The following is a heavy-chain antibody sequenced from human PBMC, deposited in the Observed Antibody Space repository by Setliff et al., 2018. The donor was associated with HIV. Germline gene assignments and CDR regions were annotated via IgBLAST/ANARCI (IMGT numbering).Heavy chain of an antibody. CDR2: IYYSGST. D-gene: IGHD2-2*01. V-gene: IGHV4-59*01. CDR1: GGSISSYY. J-gene: IGHJ5*02. CDR3: ARGGTSSNWFGP. Sequence: SETLSLTCTVSGGSISSYYWSWIRQPPGKGLEWIGYIYYSGSTNYNPSLKSRVTISVDTSKNQFSLKLSSVTAADTAVYYCARGGTSSNWFGPWGQGTLVTVS.